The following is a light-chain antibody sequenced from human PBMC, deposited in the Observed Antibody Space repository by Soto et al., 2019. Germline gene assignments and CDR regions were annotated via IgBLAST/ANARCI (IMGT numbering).Light chain of an antibody. CDR1: QDISTW. Sequence: DIPMTQSPSSVSASVGDRVTITCRASQDISTWLAWYQQKPGKAPKLLIHATSSLQSGVPSRFSGSGSGTDFSLTISSLQPEDFATYYCQQANSFPRTFGQGTKVELK. V-gene: IGKV1-12*01. CDR3: QQANSFPRT. CDR2: ATS. J-gene: IGKJ1*01.